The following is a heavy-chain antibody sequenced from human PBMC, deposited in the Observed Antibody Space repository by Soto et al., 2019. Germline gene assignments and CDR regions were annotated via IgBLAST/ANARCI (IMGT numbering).Heavy chain of an antibody. CDR3: GRGSSLTKVEY. CDR2: IIPIFGPA. D-gene: IGHD6-6*01. J-gene: IGHJ4*02. CDR1: GGSVSNSA. V-gene: IGHV1-69*01. Sequence: QVQLVQSGSEVKKPGSSVRVSCKASGGSVSNSAISWLRQAPGQGLEWMGGIIPIFGPAIYARKFQGRFTISADESTGTAYMELNNVRSGDTAVYYCGRGSSLTKVEYWGQGTLVTVSS.